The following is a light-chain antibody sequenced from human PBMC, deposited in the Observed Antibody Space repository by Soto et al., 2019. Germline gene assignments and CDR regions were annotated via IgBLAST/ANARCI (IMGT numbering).Light chain of an antibody. CDR3: GAGHRSGRLVVVD. J-gene: IGLJ2*01. Sequence: QSVLTQPPSASASLGASVTLTCTLSSGYSNYKVDWYQQRPGKGPRFVMRVGTGGIVGSRGDGIPDRFSVLGSGLNRYLTVKNIQGQDGRVFHCGAGHRSGRLVVVDFGGGTK. CDR1: SGYSNYK. V-gene: IGLV9-49*01. CDR2: VGTGGIVG.